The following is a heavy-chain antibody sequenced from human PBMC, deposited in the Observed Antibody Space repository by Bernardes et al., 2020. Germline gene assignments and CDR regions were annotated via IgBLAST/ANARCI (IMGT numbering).Heavy chain of an antibody. CDR1: GFPLCCFW. J-gene: IGHJ4*02. CDR3: ARIDEVTGRDY. CDR2: LKGDGSQR. D-gene: IGHD6-19*01. V-gene: IGHV3-7*02. Sequence: GGAPRPPFAASGFPLCCFWISWVRQAPGEGLGWGAHLKGDGSQRSSVDSVRGRFTISRDNAKNLLYLQMNSLRAEDTAVYYCARIDEVTGRDYWGQGTLVTVSS.